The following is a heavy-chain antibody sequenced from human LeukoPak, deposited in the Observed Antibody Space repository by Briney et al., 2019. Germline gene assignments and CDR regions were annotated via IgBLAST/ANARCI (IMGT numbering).Heavy chain of an antibody. Sequence: PSETLSLTCTVSGGSISSYYWSWIRQPPGKGLEWIGYIYYSGSTNYNPSLKSRVTISVDTSKNQFSLKLSSVTAADTAVYYCARALFSKAYYYCGMDVWGQGTTVTVSS. CDR1: GGSISSYY. CDR2: IYYSGST. CDR3: ARALFSKAYYYCGMDV. V-gene: IGHV4-59*01. J-gene: IGHJ6*02.